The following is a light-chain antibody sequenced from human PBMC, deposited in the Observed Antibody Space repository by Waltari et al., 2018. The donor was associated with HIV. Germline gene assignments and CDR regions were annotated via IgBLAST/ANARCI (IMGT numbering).Light chain of an antibody. CDR1: SSDVGSYDY. V-gene: IGLV2-14*01. J-gene: IGLJ2*01. Sequence: QSALTQPASVSGSPGQSITISCTGSSSDVGSYDYVSWYQQHPGTAPKLMIYEVNNRPSGVSNRFSGSKSGNTASLTISGLQAEDEAEYYCSSYTSSTTLLFGGGTKVTVL. CDR2: EVN. CDR3: SSYTSSTTLL.